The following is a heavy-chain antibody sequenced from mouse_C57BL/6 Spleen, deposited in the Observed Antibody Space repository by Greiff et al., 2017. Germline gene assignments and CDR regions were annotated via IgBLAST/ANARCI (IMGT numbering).Heavy chain of an antibody. CDR2: IDPNSGGT. D-gene: IGHD1-1*01. CDR1: GYTFTSYW. J-gene: IGHJ4*01. Sequence: QVHVKQPGAELVKPGASVKLSCKASGYTFTSYWMHWVKQRPGRGLEWIGRIDPNSGGTKYNEKFKRKATLTVDKPSSTAYMQLSSLTSEDSAVDYCARDYITTVDAMDYWGQGTSVTVSS. V-gene: IGHV1-72*01. CDR3: ARDYITTVDAMDY.